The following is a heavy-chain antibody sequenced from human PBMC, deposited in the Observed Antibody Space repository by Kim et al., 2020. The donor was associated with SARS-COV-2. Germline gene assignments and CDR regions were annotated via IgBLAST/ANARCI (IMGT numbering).Heavy chain of an antibody. CDR2: ISYDGSNK. Sequence: GGSLRLSCAASGFTFSSYAMHWVRQAPGKGLEWVAVISYDGSNKYYADSVKGRFTISRDNSKNTLYLQMNSLRAEDTAVYYCARERQQMVFPPYNWFDPWGQGTLVTVSS. J-gene: IGHJ5*02. V-gene: IGHV3-30-3*01. D-gene: IGHD2-8*01. CDR3: ARERQQMVFPPYNWFDP. CDR1: GFTFSSYA.